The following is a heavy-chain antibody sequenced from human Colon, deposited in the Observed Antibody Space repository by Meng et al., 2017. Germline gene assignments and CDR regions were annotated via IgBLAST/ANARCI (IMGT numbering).Heavy chain of an antibody. D-gene: IGHD1-26*01. CDR3: ARVLFSGSYPSGY. CDR2: IDPNSGGT. V-gene: IGHV1-2*06. CDR1: GYPFTDYH. J-gene: IGHJ4*02. Sequence: QVQLVRSGAEVKKPGASVKVSCKASGYPFTDYHMHWVRQAPGQGLEWMGRIDPNSGGTNYAQKFQGRVTMTRDTSITTAYMELSRLRSDDTAVYYCARVLFSGSYPSGYWGQGTLVTVSS.